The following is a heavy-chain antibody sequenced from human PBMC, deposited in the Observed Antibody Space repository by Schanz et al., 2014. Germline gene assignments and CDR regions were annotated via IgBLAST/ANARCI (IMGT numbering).Heavy chain of an antibody. CDR2: ISSVGISK. CDR3: ARQRSYFYAMDV. CDR1: GFTFSDYY. J-gene: IGHJ6*02. V-gene: IGHV3-11*01. Sequence: QVQLVESGGTLVKPGGSLRLSCVVSGFTFSDYYMSWIRQAPGKGLEWVSYISSVGISKYYADPVKGRFTISRDSAKNSLYLQMNSLRAEDTAVYYCARQRSYFYAMDVWGQGTTVTVSS.